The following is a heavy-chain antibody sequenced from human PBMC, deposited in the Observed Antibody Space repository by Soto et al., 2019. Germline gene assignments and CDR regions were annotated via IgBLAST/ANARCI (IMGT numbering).Heavy chain of an antibody. Sequence: QITLKESGPTLVKPTQTLTLTCTFSGFSLSTSGVGVGWIRQPPGKALEWLALISWDDDNRYSPSLKSRLTITQNPSXXQXVXXMTNMDPGDTATYSCAHTRYCISTSCPPTKGALDVWGQGTTVTVSS. CDR2: ISWDDDN. J-gene: IGHJ6*02. CDR1: GFSLSTSGVG. CDR3: AHTRYCISTSCPPTKGALDV. V-gene: IGHV2-5*02. D-gene: IGHD2-2*01.